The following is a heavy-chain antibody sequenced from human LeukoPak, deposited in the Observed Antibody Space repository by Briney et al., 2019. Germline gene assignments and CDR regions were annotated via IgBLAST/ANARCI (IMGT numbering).Heavy chain of an antibody. V-gene: IGHV3-7*01. J-gene: IGHJ6*03. Sequence: GGSLRLSCAASGFTFSNYYMTWVRQAPGEGLEWVANIKQDGSEKYYVDSVRGRFTISRDNAKNSLYLQMNSLRAEDTAVYYCARYLWDIVVVPSDYMDVWGKGTTVTVSS. CDR1: GFTFSNYY. CDR3: ARYLWDIVVVPSDYMDV. CDR2: IKQDGSEK. D-gene: IGHD2-2*01.